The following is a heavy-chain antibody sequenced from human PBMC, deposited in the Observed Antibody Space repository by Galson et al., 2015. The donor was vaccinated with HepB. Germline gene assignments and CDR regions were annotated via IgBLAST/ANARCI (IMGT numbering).Heavy chain of an antibody. J-gene: IGHJ4*02. Sequence: SLRLSCAASGFTFSSYGMHWVRQAPGKGLEWVAVIWYDGSNKYYADSVKGRFTISRDNSKNTLYLQMNSLRAEDTAVYYCARDLRADYDFWRNPLWYWGQGTLVTVSS. V-gene: IGHV3-33*01. D-gene: IGHD3-3*01. CDR2: IWYDGSNK. CDR1: GFTFSSYG. CDR3: ARDLRADYDFWRNPLWY.